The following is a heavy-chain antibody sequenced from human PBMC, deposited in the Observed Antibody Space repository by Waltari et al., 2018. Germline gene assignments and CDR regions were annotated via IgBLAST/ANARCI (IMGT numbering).Heavy chain of an antibody. Sequence: EVHLVESGGDLVQPGGSLRLSCLASGFTFSSSWMSWVRQSPGKGLEWVAKIRQGGNDKKHVYSLKARYTISRENAKNSVFLQMNSRRVEDTAVYYCVGEAGWGSDSEWWGQGAPVTVSS. D-gene: IGHD2-21*01. CDR1: GFTFSSSW. J-gene: IGHJ4*02. CDR2: IRQGGNDK. CDR3: VGEAGWGSDSEW. V-gene: IGHV3-7*01.